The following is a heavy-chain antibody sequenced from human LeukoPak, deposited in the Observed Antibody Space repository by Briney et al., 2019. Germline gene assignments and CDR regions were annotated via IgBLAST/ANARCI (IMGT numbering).Heavy chain of an antibody. CDR3: ASNFNYYDSSGYYSPFDY. CDR2: ISSSSSYI. J-gene: IGHJ4*02. Sequence: PGGSLRLSCAASGFTFSSYSMNWVRQAPGKGLEWVSSISSSSSYIYYADSVKGRFTISRDNAKNSLYLQVNSLRAEDTAVYYCASNFNYYDSSGYYSPFDYWGQGTLVTVSS. CDR1: GFTFSSYS. V-gene: IGHV3-21*01. D-gene: IGHD3-22*01.